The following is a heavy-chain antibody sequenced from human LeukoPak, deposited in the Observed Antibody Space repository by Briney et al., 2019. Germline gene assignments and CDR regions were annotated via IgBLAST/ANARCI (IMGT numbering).Heavy chain of an antibody. J-gene: IGHJ4*02. D-gene: IGHD2-2*01. CDR3: ARDASRGFDS. CDR1: GFTFSRYR. CDR2: IKDDGRQK. V-gene: IGHV3-7*01. Sequence: GGSLRLSCAPSGFTFSRYRMTWLRQAPGKGLEWVASIKDDGRQKYYVDSVKGRFTVSRDNAKNSVYLQMNSLRAEDTALYYCARDASRGFDSWGQGTLVTVSS.